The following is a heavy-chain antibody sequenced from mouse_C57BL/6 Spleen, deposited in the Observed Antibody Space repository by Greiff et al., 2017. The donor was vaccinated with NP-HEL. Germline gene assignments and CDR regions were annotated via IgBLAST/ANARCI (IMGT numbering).Heavy chain of an antibody. V-gene: IGHV1-9*01. J-gene: IGHJ4*01. Sequence: VQLQQSGAELMKPGASVKLSCKATGYTFTGYWIEWVKQRPGHGLEWIGELLPGSGSTNYNEKFKGKATFTADTSSNTTYMQLSSLTTEDSAIYYCAGGSYYGSSYNYAMDYWGQGTSVTVSS. D-gene: IGHD1-1*01. CDR3: AGGSYYGSSYNYAMDY. CDR2: LLPGSGST. CDR1: GYTFTGYW.